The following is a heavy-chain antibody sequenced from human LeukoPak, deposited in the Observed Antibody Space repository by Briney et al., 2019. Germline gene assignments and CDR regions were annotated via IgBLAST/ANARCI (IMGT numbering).Heavy chain of an antibody. CDR2: INPGSGAT. CDR3: ARDGLYCTNGVCSSDI. CDR1: GYTFTSYG. V-gene: IGHV1-46*01. J-gene: IGHJ3*02. D-gene: IGHD2-8*01. Sequence: ASVKVSCKASGYTFTSYGISWERQAPGQGLEWMGKINPGSGATGYAQKFQGRVTMTRDTSTSTVYMELTSLRSADTAVYFCARDGLYCTNGVCSSDIWGQGTLVTVSS.